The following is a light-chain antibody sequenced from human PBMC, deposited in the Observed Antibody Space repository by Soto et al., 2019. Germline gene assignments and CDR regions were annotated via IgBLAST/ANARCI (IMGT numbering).Light chain of an antibody. CDR3: SSYRNRDTLV. CDR2: AVS. V-gene: IGLV2-14*03. J-gene: IGLJ2*01. Sequence: QSALTQPASVSGSPGQSITISCTGTSSDVGNYNFVSWYQHYPGKAPKLMIYAVSNRPSGVSNRFSGSKSGNTAFLTISGLQAGDEADYYCSSYRNRDTLVFGGGTKLTVL. CDR1: SSDVGNYNF.